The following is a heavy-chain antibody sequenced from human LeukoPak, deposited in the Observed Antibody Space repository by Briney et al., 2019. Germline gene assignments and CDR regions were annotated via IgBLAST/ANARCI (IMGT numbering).Heavy chain of an antibody. J-gene: IGHJ3*02. CDR3: TYYDILTGPDAFDI. CDR1: GFTFSSYS. Sequence: GGSLRLSCAASGFTFSSYSMNWVRRAPGKGLEWVSSISSSSSYIYYADSVKGRFTISRDNAKNSLYLQMNSLRAEDTAVYYCTYYDILTGPDAFDIWGQGTMVTVSS. V-gene: IGHV3-21*01. D-gene: IGHD3-9*01. CDR2: ISSSSSYI.